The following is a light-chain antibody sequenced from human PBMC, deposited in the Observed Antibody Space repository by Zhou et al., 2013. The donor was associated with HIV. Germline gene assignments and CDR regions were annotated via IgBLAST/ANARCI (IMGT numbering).Light chain of an antibody. CDR1: QSLTSW. CDR3: QQYNTYPIT. Sequence: DIQMTQSPSTLSASVGDRVTITCRASQSLTSWLAWYQQKPGKAPKLLIYKASNLESGVPLRFSGSRSGTEFALTISSLQPDDYGTYYCQQYNTYPITFGQGTRLDI. V-gene: IGKV1-5*03. J-gene: IGKJ5*01. CDR2: KAS.